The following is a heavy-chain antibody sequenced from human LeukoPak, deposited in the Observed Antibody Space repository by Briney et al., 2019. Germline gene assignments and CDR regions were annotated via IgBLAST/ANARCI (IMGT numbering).Heavy chain of an antibody. CDR1: GFTFSSYA. CDR2: ISYDGSNK. Sequence: GGSLRLSCAASGFTFSSYAMHWVRQAPGKGLEWVAVISYDGSNKYYADSVKGRFTISRDNSKNTLYLQMNSLRAEDTAVYYCARGWGGSTSTVTTRPRYCDLWGRGTLVTVSS. J-gene: IGHJ2*01. D-gene: IGHD4-11*01. V-gene: IGHV3-30*04. CDR3: ARGWGGSTSTVTTRPRYCDL.